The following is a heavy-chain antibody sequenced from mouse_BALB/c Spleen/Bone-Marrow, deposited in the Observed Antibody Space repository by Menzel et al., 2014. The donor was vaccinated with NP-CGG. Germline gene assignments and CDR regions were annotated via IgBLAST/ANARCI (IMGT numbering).Heavy chain of an antibody. Sequence: EVQLQQSGPELVKPGASVKISCKASGYSFTGYFMNRVMQSHGKSLEWIGRINPYNGDTFYNQKFKGKATLTVDKSSSTAHMELRSLASEDSAVYYCARGGNYQAWFAYWGQGTLVTVSA. J-gene: IGHJ3*01. D-gene: IGHD2-1*01. CDR1: GYSFTGYF. V-gene: IGHV1-20*02. CDR3: ARGGNYQAWFAY. CDR2: INPYNGDT.